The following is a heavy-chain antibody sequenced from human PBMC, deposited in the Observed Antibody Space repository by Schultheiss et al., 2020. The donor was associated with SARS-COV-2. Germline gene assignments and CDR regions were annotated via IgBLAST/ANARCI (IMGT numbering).Heavy chain of an antibody. Sequence: SQTLSLTCTVSGGSISSGGYYWSWIRQHPGKGLEWIGEINHSGSTNYNPSLKSRVTISVDTSKNQFSLKLSSVTAADTAVYYCARNPGVLRFLEWLPHFPFDIWGQGTMVTVSS. CDR2: INHSGST. V-gene: IGHV4-31*03. J-gene: IGHJ3*02. CDR3: ARNPGVLRFLEWLPHFPFDI. D-gene: IGHD3-3*01. CDR1: GGSISSGGYY.